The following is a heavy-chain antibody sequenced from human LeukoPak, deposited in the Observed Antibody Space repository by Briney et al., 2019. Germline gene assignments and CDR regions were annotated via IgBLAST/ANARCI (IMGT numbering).Heavy chain of an antibody. CDR3: ARDRHTGSLSSGWYTYYYGMDV. Sequence: PSETLSLTCTVSGGSISSSHYYWAWIRQPPGKGLEWIGTIYYSGNSYYNPSLKSRVTISVDTSKNQFSLKLSSVTAADTAVYYCARDRHTGSLSSGWYTYYYGMDVWGQGTTVTVSS. CDR2: IYYSGNS. D-gene: IGHD6-19*01. V-gene: IGHV4-39*02. CDR1: GGSISSSHYY. J-gene: IGHJ6*02.